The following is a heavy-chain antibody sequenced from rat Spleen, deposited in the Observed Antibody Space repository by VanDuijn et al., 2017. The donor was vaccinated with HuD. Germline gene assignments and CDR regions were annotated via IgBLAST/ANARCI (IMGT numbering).Heavy chain of an antibody. D-gene: IGHD3-1*01. CDR2: INSAGST. Sequence: EVQLQESGPGLVKPSQSLSLTCSVTGYSITSSDRWNWIRKFPGNKLEWMGYINSAGSTNYNPSLKSRISITRDTSKNQFFLQVNSVTTEDTATYYCARRTHGFDYWGQGVMVTVSS. CDR3: ARRTHGFDY. V-gene: IGHV3-3*01. CDR1: GYSITSSDR. J-gene: IGHJ2*01.